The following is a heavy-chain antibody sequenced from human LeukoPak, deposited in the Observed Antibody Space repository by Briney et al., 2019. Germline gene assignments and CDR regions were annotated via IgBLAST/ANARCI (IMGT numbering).Heavy chain of an antibody. CDR3: AREDNYYDSSGYLNWFDP. D-gene: IGHD3-22*01. V-gene: IGHV3-48*03. CDR2: ISSSGSTI. CDR1: GFTFSSYE. J-gene: IGHJ5*02. Sequence: PGGSLRLSCAAPGFTFSSYEMNWVRQAPGKGLEWVSYISSSGSTIYYADSVKGRFTISRDNAKNSLYLQMNSLRAEDTAVYYCAREDNYYDSSGYLNWFDPWGQGTLVTVSS.